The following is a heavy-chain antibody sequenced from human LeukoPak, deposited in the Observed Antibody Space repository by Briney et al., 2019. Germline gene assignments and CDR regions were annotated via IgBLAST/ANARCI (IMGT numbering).Heavy chain of an antibody. V-gene: IGHV3-23*01. CDR1: GFTFSNYA. J-gene: IGHJ4*02. D-gene: IGHD4-17*01. CDR2: ISDSGGST. Sequence: GGSLRLSCAASGFTFSNYALSWVRQAPGQGLEWVSTISDSGGSTYYADSVKGRFTISRDNSKNTLYLQMNSLRAEDTAAYYCASDMTTVTTSFDYWGQGTLVTVSS. CDR3: ASDMTTVTTSFDY.